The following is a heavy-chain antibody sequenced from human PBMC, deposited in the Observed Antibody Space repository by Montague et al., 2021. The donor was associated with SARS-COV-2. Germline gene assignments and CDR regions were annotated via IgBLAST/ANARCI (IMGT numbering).Heavy chain of an antibody. J-gene: IGHJ5*02. CDR1: GGSISSSSYY. CDR2: IYYSGST. D-gene: IGHD2-8*01. V-gene: IGHV4-39*01. CDR3: ARLGGSDIVLMVYAIKGWFDP. Sequence: SETLSLTCTVSGGSISSSSYYWGWVRQPPGKGLEWIGSIYYSGSTYYNPSLKSRVTISVDTSKNQFSLKLSSVTAADTAVYYCARLGGSDIVLMVYAIKGWFDPWGQGTLVTVSS.